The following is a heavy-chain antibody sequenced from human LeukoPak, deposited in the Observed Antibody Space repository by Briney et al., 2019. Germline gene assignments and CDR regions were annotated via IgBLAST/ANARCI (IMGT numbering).Heavy chain of an antibody. Sequence: GGSLRLSCAASGFTFSSNWMHWVRHAPGKGLVWVSRIKRDGSSTDYADSVKGRFTISRDNAKNTLYLQMNSLRAEDTAVYYCASFCSGSSCALDFWGQGTLVTVSS. CDR3: ASFCSGSSCALDF. V-gene: IGHV3-74*01. CDR1: GFTFSSNW. CDR2: IKRDGSST. J-gene: IGHJ4*02. D-gene: IGHD2-2*01.